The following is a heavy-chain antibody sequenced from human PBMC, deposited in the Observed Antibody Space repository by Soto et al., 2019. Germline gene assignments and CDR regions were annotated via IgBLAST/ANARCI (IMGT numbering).Heavy chain of an antibody. CDR3: TTSYYDSSGYRN. V-gene: IGHV3-15*01. D-gene: IGHD3-22*01. J-gene: IGHJ4*02. CDR1: GFTFSNAW. CDR2: FKSQTDGRTT. Sequence: GGSLRLSXAASGFTFSNAWMSWVRQAQGKGLEWVGRFKSQTDGRTTDYAAPVKGRFTISRDDSKNTLYLQMKSLKIEDTAVYYGTTSYYDSSGYRNWGQGTLVTVSS.